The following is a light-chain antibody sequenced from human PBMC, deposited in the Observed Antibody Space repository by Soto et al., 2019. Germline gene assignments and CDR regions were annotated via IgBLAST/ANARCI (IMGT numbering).Light chain of an antibody. Sequence: EILLTQSPGTLSLSPGETATLSCWASQSVPGTYLAWYLQTPGQAPRLLIYGISKRATGIPDRFSGSGSGTDFSLTISRLEPEDFAVYYCQQYGNSPYTFGQGTKVDIK. J-gene: IGKJ2*01. CDR1: QSVPGTY. CDR2: GIS. V-gene: IGKV3-20*01. CDR3: QQYGNSPYT.